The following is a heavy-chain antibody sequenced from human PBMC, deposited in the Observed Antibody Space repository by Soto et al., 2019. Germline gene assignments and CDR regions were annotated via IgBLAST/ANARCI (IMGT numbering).Heavy chain of an antibody. CDR1: GFTFSSYG. D-gene: IGHD2-2*01. J-gene: IGHJ6*01. Sequence: QVQLVESGGGVVQPGRSLRLSCAASGFTFSSYGMHWVRQAPGKGLEWVAVISYDGSNKYYADSVKGRFTISRDNSKNTLYLQMNSLRAEDTAVYYCAKALGYCISTSCYHYYYYGMDVW. V-gene: IGHV3-30*18. CDR2: ISYDGSNK. CDR3: AKALGYCISTSCYHYYYYGMDV.